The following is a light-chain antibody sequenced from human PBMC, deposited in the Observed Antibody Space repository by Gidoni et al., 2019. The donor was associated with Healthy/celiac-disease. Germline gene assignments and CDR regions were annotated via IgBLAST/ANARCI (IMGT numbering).Light chain of an antibody. V-gene: IGKV1-5*03. CDR3: QQYNSYWT. Sequence: ITCRASQSISSWLAWYQQKPGKAPKLLIYKASSLESGVPSRFSGSGSGTEFTLTISSLQPDDLATYYCQQYNSYWTFXQXTKVEIK. CDR2: KAS. CDR1: QSISSW. J-gene: IGKJ1*01.